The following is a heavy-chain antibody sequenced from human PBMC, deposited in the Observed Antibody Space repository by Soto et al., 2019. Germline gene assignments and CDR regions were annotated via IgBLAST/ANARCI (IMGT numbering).Heavy chain of an antibody. V-gene: IGHV3-23*01. D-gene: IGHD3-10*01. CDR1: GFTFSSYA. Sequence: PGGSLRLSCAASGFTFSSYAMSWVRQAPGKGLEWVSAISGSGGSTYYADSVKGRFTISRDNSKNTLYLQMNSLRAEDTAVYYCAKDGPFQNSGGLRYYFDYWGQGTLVTVSS. CDR2: ISGSGGST. CDR3: AKDGPFQNSGGLRYYFDY. J-gene: IGHJ4*02.